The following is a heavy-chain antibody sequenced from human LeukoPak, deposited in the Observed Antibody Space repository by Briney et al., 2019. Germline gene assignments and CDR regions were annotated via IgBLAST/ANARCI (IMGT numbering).Heavy chain of an antibody. D-gene: IGHD1-1*01. CDR3: ARSVQLEQGLNWFDP. J-gene: IGHJ5*02. CDR2: IKQDGSEK. V-gene: IGHV3-7*03. CDR1: GFTFSSYW. Sequence: GGSLRLSCAASGFTFSSYWMSWVRQAPGKGLEWVANIKQDGSEKYYVDSVKGRFTISRDNAKNSLYLQMNSLRAEDTAVYYCARSVQLEQGLNWFDPWGQGTLVTVSS.